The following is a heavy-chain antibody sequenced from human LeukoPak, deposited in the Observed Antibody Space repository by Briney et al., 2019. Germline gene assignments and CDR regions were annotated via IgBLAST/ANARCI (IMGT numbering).Heavy chain of an antibody. CDR3: ARGLPHDDQLLYGSESDFDY. D-gene: IGHD2-2*02. Sequence: ASVKVSCKASGYTFTSYDINWVRQATGQGLEWMGWMNPNSGNTGYAQKFQGRVTITRNTSISTAYMELSSLRSEDTAVYYCARGLPHDDQLLYGSESDFDYWGQGTLVTVSS. J-gene: IGHJ4*02. CDR2: MNPNSGNT. V-gene: IGHV1-8*03. CDR1: GYTFTSYD.